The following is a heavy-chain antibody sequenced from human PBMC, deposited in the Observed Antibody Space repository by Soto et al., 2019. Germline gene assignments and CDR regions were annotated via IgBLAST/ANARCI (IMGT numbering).Heavy chain of an antibody. Sequence: GGSLRLSCAASGFTFSSYEMNWVRQAPGKGLEWVSYISSSGSTIYYADSVKGRFTISRDNAKNSLYLQMNSLRAEDTAVYYCARDYYDSSGLGYWGQGTLVTVSS. CDR3: ARDYYDSSGLGY. CDR2: ISSSGSTI. V-gene: IGHV3-48*03. CDR1: GFTFSSYE. D-gene: IGHD3-22*01. J-gene: IGHJ4*02.